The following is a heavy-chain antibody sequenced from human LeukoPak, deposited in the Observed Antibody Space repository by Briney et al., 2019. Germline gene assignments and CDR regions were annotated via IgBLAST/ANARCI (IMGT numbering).Heavy chain of an antibody. D-gene: IGHD3-9*01. CDR3: ATGHYDVLTGYSQGPFDI. J-gene: IGHJ3*02. V-gene: IGHV4-59*08. Sequence: PSETLSLTCTVSGGSISSYYWSWIRQPPGKGLEWIGYIYYTGSTNYNPSLKSRVTISVDTSKNQFSLKLSSVTAADTAVYYCATGHYDVLTGYSQGPFDIWGQGTMVTVSS. CDR2: IYYTGST. CDR1: GGSISSYY.